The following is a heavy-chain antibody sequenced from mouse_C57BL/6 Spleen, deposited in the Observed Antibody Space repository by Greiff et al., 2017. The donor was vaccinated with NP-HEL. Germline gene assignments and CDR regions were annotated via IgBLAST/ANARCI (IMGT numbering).Heavy chain of an antibody. Sequence: DVKLQESGPGLAKPSQTLSLTCSVTGYSITSDYWNWIRKFPGNKLEYMGYISYSGSTYYNPSLKSRISITRDTSKNQYYLQLNSVSTEDTATYYCASSGAPYDGYFWFAYWGQGTLVTVSA. CDR3: ASSGAPYDGYFWFAY. D-gene: IGHD2-3*01. CDR1: GYSITSDY. CDR2: ISYSGST. V-gene: IGHV3-8*01. J-gene: IGHJ3*01.